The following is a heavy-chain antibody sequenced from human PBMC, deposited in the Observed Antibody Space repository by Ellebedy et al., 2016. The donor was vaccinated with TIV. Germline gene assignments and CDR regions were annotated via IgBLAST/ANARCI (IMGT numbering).Heavy chain of an antibody. J-gene: IGHJ3*02. CDR1: GFTFTTYA. D-gene: IGHD3-16*01. V-gene: IGHV3-23*01. CDR2: IGTGGNT. Sequence: GESLKISCAASGFTFTTYAMHWVRQAPGKGLEWVSGIGTGGNTFYADSVRGRFTISRDTSKNTVFLQMNSLTAEDTAIYYCAKDQVGGDGRWVFDIWGQGTTVTVSS. CDR3: AKDQVGGDGRWVFDI.